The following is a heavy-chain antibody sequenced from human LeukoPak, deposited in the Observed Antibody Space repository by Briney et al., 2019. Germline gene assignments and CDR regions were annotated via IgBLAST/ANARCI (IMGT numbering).Heavy chain of an antibody. J-gene: IGHJ4*02. CDR1: GGSISSYY. Sequence: SETLSLTCTVSGGSISSYYWSWIRHPPGEGLEWIGFIYYSGSTNYNPSLKSRVTISVDTSKNHFSLKLSSVTAADTAVYYCARARGYSGYAYFDYWGQGTLVTVSS. CDR2: IYYSGST. V-gene: IGHV4-59*01. CDR3: ARARGYSGYAYFDY. D-gene: IGHD5-12*01.